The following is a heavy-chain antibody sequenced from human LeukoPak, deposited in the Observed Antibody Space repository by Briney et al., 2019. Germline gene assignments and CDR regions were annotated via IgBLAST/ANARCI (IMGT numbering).Heavy chain of an antibody. CDR3: ARVRAAAGGWFDP. CDR2: IYYSGST. J-gene: IGHJ5*02. V-gene: IGHV4-59*01. Sequence: NTSETLSLTCTVAGGSISSYYWSWIRQPPGKGLEWIGYIYYSGSTNYNPSLKSRVTISVDTTKNQFSLKLSSVTAAAAAVYYCARVRAAAGGWFDPWGQGTLVTVSS. D-gene: IGHD6-13*01. CDR1: GGSISSYY.